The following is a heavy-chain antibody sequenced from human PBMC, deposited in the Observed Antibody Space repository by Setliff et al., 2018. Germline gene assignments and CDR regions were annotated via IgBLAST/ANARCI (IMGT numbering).Heavy chain of an antibody. D-gene: IGHD3-16*01. CDR1: GGSISGYY. CDR2: MYGNS. J-gene: IGHJ4*02. CDR3: ARLSNYVWVSPGDY. V-gene: IGHV4-4*08. Sequence: PSETLSLTCTVSGGSISGYYWTWIRQPAGKGLEWIGRMYGNSNYNPSLKSGVTISVDTSKNQFSLTLISVTAADTAVYYCARLSNYVWVSPGDYWGQGTLVTVSS.